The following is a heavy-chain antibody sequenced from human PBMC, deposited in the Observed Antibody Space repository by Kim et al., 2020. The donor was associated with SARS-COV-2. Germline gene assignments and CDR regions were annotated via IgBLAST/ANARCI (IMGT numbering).Heavy chain of an antibody. Sequence: ASVKVSCKASGYTFTSYGISWVRQAPGQGLEWMGWISAYNGNTNYAQKLQGRVTMTTDTSTSTAYMELRSLRSDDTAMYYCARSGAIQYVIAAAEAVHYYYGMDVWGQGTTVTVSS. J-gene: IGHJ6*02. CDR3: ARSGAIQYVIAAAEAVHYYYGMDV. D-gene: IGHD6-13*01. CDR2: ISAYNGNT. CDR1: GYTFTSYG. V-gene: IGHV1-18*01.